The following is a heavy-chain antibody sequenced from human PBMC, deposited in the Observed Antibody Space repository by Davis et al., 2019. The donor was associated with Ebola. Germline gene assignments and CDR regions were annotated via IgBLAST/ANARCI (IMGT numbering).Heavy chain of an antibody. CDR3: ATRYSSSSGRLSHYYYYGMDV. D-gene: IGHD6-6*01. CDR1: GYTFTSYD. CDR2: MNPNSGNT. Sequence: AASVKVSCKASGYTFTSYDINWVRQATGQGLEWMGWMNPNSGNTGYAQKFQGRVTMTRNTSISTAYMELSSLRSEDTAVYYCATRYSSSSGRLSHYYYYGMDVWGQGTTVTVSS. J-gene: IGHJ6*02. V-gene: IGHV1-8*01.